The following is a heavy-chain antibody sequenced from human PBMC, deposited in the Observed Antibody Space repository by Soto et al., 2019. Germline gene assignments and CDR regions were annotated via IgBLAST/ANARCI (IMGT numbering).Heavy chain of an antibody. CDR1: GFTFTYYA. CDR2: VSSSGDST. Sequence: EVPLLESWGGLVPPGGSLILSCAASGFTFTYYAMSWFRQAPGKGLESFSAVSSSGDSTDYSDSVKGRFANSRDNSKKTVYLQMNSLRAQDTALYYCAKDAASCHPGDAFDGWGQGTMVTVSS. V-gene: IGHV3-23*01. CDR3: AKDAASCHPGDAFDG. J-gene: IGHJ3*01.